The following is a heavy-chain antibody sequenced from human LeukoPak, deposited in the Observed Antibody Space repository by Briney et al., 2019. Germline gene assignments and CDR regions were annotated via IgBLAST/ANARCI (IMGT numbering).Heavy chain of an antibody. V-gene: IGHV3-48*02. Sequence: PRGSLRLSCAASGFTFSTYSMNWVRQAPGKGLEWVSFISTGSRTIYYADSVKGRFTISRDNAKNSLYLQMNSLRDEDTAVYYCARVPNYYDSSGYPPVMGEAFDIWGQGTMVTVSS. D-gene: IGHD3-22*01. J-gene: IGHJ3*02. CDR3: ARVPNYYDSSGYPPVMGEAFDI. CDR2: ISTGSRTI. CDR1: GFTFSTYS.